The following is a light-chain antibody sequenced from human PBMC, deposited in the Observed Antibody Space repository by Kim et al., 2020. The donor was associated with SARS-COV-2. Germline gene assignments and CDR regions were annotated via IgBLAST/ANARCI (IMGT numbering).Light chain of an antibody. CDR3: NSRDSNDYVV. V-gene: IGLV3-19*01. CDR1: RLRSYY. CDR2: GKN. Sequence: VALGQTVRITCQGDRLRSYYATWYQTKPGQAPIPVIYGKNIRPSGIPDRFSGSSSGNTASLTITGTQAGDEADYYCNSRDSNDYVVFGGGTKLTVL. J-gene: IGLJ2*01.